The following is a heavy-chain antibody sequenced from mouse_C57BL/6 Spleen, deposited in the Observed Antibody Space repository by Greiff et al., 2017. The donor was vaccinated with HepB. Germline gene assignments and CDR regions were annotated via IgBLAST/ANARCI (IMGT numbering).Heavy chain of an antibody. Sequence: VQLQQPGTELVKPGASVKLSCKASGYTFTSYWMHWVKQRPGQGLEWIGHINPSNGGTNYNEKFTGKATLTVDKSSSTAYMQLRILTSEDSAVYYCARRRIYYGNYDYAMYYWGQGTSVTVSS. CDR3: ARRRIYYGNYDYAMYY. V-gene: IGHV1-53*01. D-gene: IGHD2-1*01. CDR1: GYTFTSYW. J-gene: IGHJ4*01. CDR2: INPSNGGT.